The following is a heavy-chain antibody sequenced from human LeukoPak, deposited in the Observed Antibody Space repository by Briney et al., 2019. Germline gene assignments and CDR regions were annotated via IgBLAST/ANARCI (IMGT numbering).Heavy chain of an antibody. Sequence: SGPTLVNPTQTLTLTCTYSGFSLSTTGMCVTWIRQPPGKALEWLARIDWDDDKYYNTSLKTRLTISKDTSKNQVVLTMTNMDPVDTATYYCARIRSTGSQSFDYWGQGTLVTVSS. CDR2: IDWDDDK. J-gene: IGHJ4*02. CDR1: GFSLSTTGMC. D-gene: IGHD1-26*01. CDR3: ARIRSTGSQSFDY. V-gene: IGHV2-70*11.